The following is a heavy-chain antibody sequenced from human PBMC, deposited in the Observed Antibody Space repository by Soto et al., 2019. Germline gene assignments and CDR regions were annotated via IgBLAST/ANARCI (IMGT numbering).Heavy chain of an antibody. D-gene: IGHD7-27*01. CDR1: GGTFSSYA. V-gene: IGHV1-69*13. J-gene: IGHJ6*02. Sequence: SVKVSCKASGGTFSSYAISWVRQAPGQGLEWMGGIIPIFGTANYAQKFQGRVTITADESTSTAYMELSSLRSEDTALYYCARANWDQYYYYGMDVWGQGTTVTVSS. CDR3: ARANWDQYYYYGMDV. CDR2: IIPIFGTA.